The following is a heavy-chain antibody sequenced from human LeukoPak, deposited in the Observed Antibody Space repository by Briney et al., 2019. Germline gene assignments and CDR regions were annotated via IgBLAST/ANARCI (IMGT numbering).Heavy chain of an antibody. CDR2: INHSGST. Sequence: SETLSLTCAVYGGSFSGYYWSWIRQPPGKGLEWIGEINHSGSTNYNPSLKSRVAISVDTSKNQFSLKLSSVTAADTAVYYCVVLGYDSSGYEDAFDIWGQGTMVTVSS. CDR3: VVLGYDSSGYEDAFDI. CDR1: GGSFSGYY. J-gene: IGHJ3*02. D-gene: IGHD3-22*01. V-gene: IGHV4-34*01.